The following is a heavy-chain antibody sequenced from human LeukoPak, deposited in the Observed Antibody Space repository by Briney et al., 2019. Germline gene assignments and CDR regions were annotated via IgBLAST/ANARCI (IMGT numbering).Heavy chain of an antibody. J-gene: IGHJ1*01. D-gene: IGHD2/OR15-2a*01. CDR3: AKDLSPAYFHH. Sequence: GGSLRLSCAASEFIFRSYDMHWVRQAPGKGLEWVAFISYDGSNEYYADSVKGRFTISRDNSENTLYLQMNSLRAEDTAVYYCAKDLSPAYFHHWGQGTLVTVPS. CDR1: EFIFRSYD. V-gene: IGHV3-30*02. CDR2: ISYDGSNE.